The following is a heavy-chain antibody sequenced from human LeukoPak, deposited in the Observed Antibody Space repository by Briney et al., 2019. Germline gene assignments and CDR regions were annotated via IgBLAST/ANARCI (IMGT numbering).Heavy chain of an antibody. CDR3: ASLWGSKQVATEG. D-gene: IGHD5-12*01. Sequence: ASVKVSCKASGGTFSSYAISWVRQAPGQGLEWMGGIIPIFGTANYAQKFQGRVTITADESTSTAYMELSSLRSEDTAAYYCASLWGSKQVATEGWGQGTLVTVSS. J-gene: IGHJ4*02. CDR1: GGTFSSYA. V-gene: IGHV1-69*01. CDR2: IIPIFGTA.